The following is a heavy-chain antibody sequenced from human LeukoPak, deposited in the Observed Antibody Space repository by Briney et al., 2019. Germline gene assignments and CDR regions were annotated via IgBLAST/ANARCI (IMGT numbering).Heavy chain of an antibody. CDR3: ARDGYNGFDY. V-gene: IGHV3-64*01. Sequence: PGGSLRLSCAASGFTFSSYAMHWVRQAPGKGLDYVSAISSNGGSTYYANSVKGRFTISRDNSKNTLYLQMGSLRAEDMAVYYCARDGYNGFDYWGQGTLVTVSS. CDR1: GFTFSSYA. J-gene: IGHJ4*02. D-gene: IGHD5-24*01. CDR2: ISSNGGST.